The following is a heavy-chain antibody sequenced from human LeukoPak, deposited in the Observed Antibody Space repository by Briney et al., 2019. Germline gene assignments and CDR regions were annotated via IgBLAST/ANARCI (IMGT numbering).Heavy chain of an antibody. J-gene: IGHJ4*02. CDR1: VGSISSGDYY. CDR3: ARRLIVVPLAGSFYY. CDR2: ISYSGST. D-gene: IGHD2-15*01. Sequence: SQTLSLTCTVFVGSISSGDYYWSWIRQPPGKGLEWIGYISYSGSTYYNPSLKSRVTLSVDTSENQFSLKLSSVTAADTAVYYCARRLIVVPLAGSFYYWGQGTLVTVSS. V-gene: IGHV4-30-4*08.